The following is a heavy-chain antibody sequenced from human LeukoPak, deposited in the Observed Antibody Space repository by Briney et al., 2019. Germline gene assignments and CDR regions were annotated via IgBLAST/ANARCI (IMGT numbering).Heavy chain of an antibody. J-gene: IGHJ4*02. CDR3: ARQEYYYDSSGYTFDPFDY. Sequence: PSETLSLTCTVSGGSTSSYYWSWIRQPPGKGLEWIGYIYTSGSTNYNPSLKSRVTISVDTSKNQFPLKLSSVTAADTAVYYCARQEYYYDSSGYTFDPFDYWGQGTLVTVSS. D-gene: IGHD3-22*01. CDR1: GGSTSSYY. CDR2: IYTSGST. V-gene: IGHV4-4*09.